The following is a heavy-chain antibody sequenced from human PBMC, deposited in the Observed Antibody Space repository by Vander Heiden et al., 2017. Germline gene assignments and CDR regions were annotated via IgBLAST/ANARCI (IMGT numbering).Heavy chain of an antibody. Sequence: QLQLQESGPGLVKPSETLSLTCTVSGGSISSSSYYWGWIRPPPGKGLEWIGSIYYSGSTYYNPSLKSRVTISVDTSKNQFSLKLSSVTAADTAVYYCARLGNIVLMVYVDYWGQGTLVTVSS. CDR3: ARLGNIVLMVYVDY. V-gene: IGHV4-39*01. CDR2: IYYSGST. CDR1: GGSISSSSYY. D-gene: IGHD2-8*01. J-gene: IGHJ4*02.